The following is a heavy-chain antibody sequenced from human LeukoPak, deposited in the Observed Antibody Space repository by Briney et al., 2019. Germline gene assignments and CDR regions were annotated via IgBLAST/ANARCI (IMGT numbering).Heavy chain of an antibody. Sequence: SETLSLTCTVSGGSISSYYWSWIRQPPGKGLEWTGYIYYSGSTNYNPSLKSRVTISVDTSKNQFSLKLSSVTAADTAVYYCAAVWGAASYFDYWGQGTLVTVSS. J-gene: IGHJ4*02. D-gene: IGHD1-26*01. V-gene: IGHV4-59*01. CDR2: IYYSGST. CDR3: AAVWGAASYFDY. CDR1: GGSISSYY.